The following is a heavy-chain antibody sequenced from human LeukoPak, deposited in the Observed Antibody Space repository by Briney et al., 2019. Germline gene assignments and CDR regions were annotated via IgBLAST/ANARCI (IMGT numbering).Heavy chain of an antibody. CDR1: GFTFSSYW. J-gene: IGHJ6*04. V-gene: IGHV3-7*03. CDR2: IKQDGSEK. D-gene: IGHD1-14*01. Sequence: GGSLRLSCAASGFTFSSYWMSWVRQAPGKGLEWVANIKQDGSEKYYVDSVKGRFTISRDNAKNSLYLQMNSLRAEDTAVYYCARRAAPNPYYYGMDVWGKGTTVTVSS. CDR3: ARRAAPNPYYYGMDV.